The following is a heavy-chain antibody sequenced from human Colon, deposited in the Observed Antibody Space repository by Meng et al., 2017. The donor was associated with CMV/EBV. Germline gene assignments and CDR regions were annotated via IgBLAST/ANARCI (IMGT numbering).Heavy chain of an antibody. CDR3: ARGVAVPNWFDP. J-gene: IGHJ5*02. V-gene: IGHV3-53*01. D-gene: IGHD6-19*01. Sequence: GRSLRFSCAASGFTVSSNYMSWVRQAPGKGLEWVSDIKSGGSTYYADSVKGRFTISRDNSKNTLYHQMKSRRAADTAVYYCARGVAVPNWFDPWGQGTLVTVSS. CDR2: IKSGGST. CDR1: GFTVSSNY.